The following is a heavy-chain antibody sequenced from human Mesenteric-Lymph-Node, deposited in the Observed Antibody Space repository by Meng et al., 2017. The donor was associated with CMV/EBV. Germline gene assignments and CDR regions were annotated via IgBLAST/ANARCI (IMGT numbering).Heavy chain of an antibody. V-gene: IGHV1-69*06. CDR1: GATFSSYG. J-gene: IGHJ4*02. CDR3: AREESSSPNPARY. Sequence: CEASGATFSSYGISWVRQAAGQGLEWMGRIVPMFGTVNYAQKFQGRLTITADRSTSTAYMELSSLRSEDTAVYFCAREESSSPNPARYWGQGTLVTVSS. D-gene: IGHD2-2*01. CDR2: IVPMFGTV.